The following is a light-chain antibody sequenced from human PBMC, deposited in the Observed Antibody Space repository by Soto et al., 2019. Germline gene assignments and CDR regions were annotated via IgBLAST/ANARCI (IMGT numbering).Light chain of an antibody. CDR1: QSVSSN. CDR2: GAS. J-gene: IGKJ1*01. Sequence: EIVVTQSPATLSVSPGERATLSCRASQSVSSNLAWYQQKPGQAPRLLIYGASTRATGIPARFSGSGSGTEFAPTISSLQSEDFAVYHCQQYNNWPPWTFDQGTKVEIK. CDR3: QQYNNWPPWT. V-gene: IGKV3-15*01.